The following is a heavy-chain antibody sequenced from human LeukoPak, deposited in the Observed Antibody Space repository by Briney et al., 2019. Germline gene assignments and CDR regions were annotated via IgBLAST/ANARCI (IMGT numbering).Heavy chain of an antibody. Sequence: SETLSLTCTVSGGSISSYYWSWIRQPPGKGLEWIGYIYYSGSTNYNPSLKSRVTISVDSSKSQFSLKLSSVTAADTAVYYCAKDRYDILTGYHKEDNWFDPWGQGTLVTVSS. J-gene: IGHJ5*02. CDR3: AKDRYDILTGYHKEDNWFDP. V-gene: IGHV4-59*01. CDR2: IYYSGST. CDR1: GGSISSYY. D-gene: IGHD3-9*01.